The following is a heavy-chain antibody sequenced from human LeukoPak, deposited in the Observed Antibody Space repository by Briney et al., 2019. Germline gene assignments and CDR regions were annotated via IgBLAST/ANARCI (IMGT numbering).Heavy chain of an antibody. J-gene: IGHJ3*02. D-gene: IGHD3-22*01. Sequence: GGSLRLSCVASGFTFSSYAMHWVRQAPGKGLEWVAVISYDGSNKYYADSVKGRFTISRDNSKNTLYLQMNSLRAEDTAVYYCAKDRLALVVDDAFDIWGQGTMVTVSS. V-gene: IGHV3-30*04. CDR3: AKDRLALVVDDAFDI. CDR2: ISYDGSNK. CDR1: GFTFSSYA.